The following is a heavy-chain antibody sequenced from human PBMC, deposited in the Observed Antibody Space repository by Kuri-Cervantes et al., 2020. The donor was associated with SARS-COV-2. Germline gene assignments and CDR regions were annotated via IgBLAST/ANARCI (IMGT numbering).Heavy chain of an antibody. D-gene: IGHD1-26*01. CDR1: GGSISSSSYY. CDR3: ARAEWGLIDY. CDR2: IYYSGST. V-gene: IGHV4-39*01. Sequence: SETLSLTCTVSGGSISSSSYYWGWIRQPPGKGLEWIGSIYYSGSTYYNPSLRSRVTISLDTSKNQLSLNLNSVTAADTAVYYCARAEWGLIDYWGQGTLVTVSS. J-gene: IGHJ4*02.